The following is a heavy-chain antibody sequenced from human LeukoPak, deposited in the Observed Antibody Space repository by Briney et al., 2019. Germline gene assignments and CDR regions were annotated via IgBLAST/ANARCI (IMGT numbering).Heavy chain of an antibody. CDR3: AREGIPDGSPVGWFDP. CDR2: IYPSGGST. V-gene: IGHV1-46*01. D-gene: IGHD2-15*01. J-gene: IGHJ5*02. CDR1: GYTFTKYY. Sequence: ASVKVSCKASGYTFTKYYMHWVRQAPGQGLEWMGIIYPSGGSTRYAQKFQGRVTMTRDMSTSTVYMELSSLRSDDTAVYYCAREGIPDGSPVGWFDPWGQGTLVTVSS.